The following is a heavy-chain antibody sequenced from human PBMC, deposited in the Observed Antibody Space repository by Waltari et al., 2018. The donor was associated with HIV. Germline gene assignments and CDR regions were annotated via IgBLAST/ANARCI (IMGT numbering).Heavy chain of an antibody. CDR1: GCTFTSQY. D-gene: IGHD3-10*01. Sequence: QVQVVQSGAEVKKPGACVKVSCKASGCTFTSQYLQWVRQAPGQGLEWMRIINPSGGSTSYAQKFQGRVTMTRDTYTSTVYMELSILRSEDTAVYYCARASISPRWFGSPGDYWGQGTLVTVSS. CDR2: INPSGGST. V-gene: IGHV1-46*01. J-gene: IGHJ4*02. CDR3: ARASISPRWFGSPGDY.